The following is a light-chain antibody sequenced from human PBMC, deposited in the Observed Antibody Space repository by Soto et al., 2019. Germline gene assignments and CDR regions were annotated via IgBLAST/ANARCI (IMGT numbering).Light chain of an antibody. V-gene: IGLV1-51*02. CDR1: SSNIGNNY. Sequence: QSVLTQPPSVSAAPGQKVTISCSGSSSNIGNNYVSWYQQLPGTAPKLLIFENNKRPSGIPDRFSASKSGTSATLAITGLQTGDAADYYCGTWDNSLSLPYVFGNGTKVTVL. CDR2: ENN. J-gene: IGLJ1*01. CDR3: GTWDNSLSLPYV.